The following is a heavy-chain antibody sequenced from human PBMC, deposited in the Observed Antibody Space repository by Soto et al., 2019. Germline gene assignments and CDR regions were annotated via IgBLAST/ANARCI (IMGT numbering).Heavy chain of an antibody. J-gene: IGHJ6*02. CDR1: GGSVSSGSYY. CDR2: IYYSGST. Sequence: SETLSLTCTVSGGSVSSGSYYWSWIRQPPGKGLEWIGYIYYSGSTNYNPSLKSRVTISVDTSKNQFSLKLSSVTAADTAVYYCARDYPGRDYYYGMDVWGQGTTVTVLL. D-gene: IGHD3-10*01. CDR3: ARDYPGRDYYYGMDV. V-gene: IGHV4-61*01.